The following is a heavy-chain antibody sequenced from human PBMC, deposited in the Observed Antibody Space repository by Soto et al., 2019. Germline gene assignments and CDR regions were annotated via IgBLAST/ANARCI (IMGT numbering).Heavy chain of an antibody. CDR3: ARVVYVWGSYRATEAIDY. J-gene: IGHJ4*02. Sequence: ASVKVSCKASGYTFTSYGISWVRQAPGQGLEWMGWISAYNGNTNYAQKLQGRVTMTTDTSTSTAYMELRSLRSDDTAVYYCARVVYVWGSYRATEAIDYWGQGTLVTVSS. V-gene: IGHV1-18*01. CDR2: ISAYNGNT. D-gene: IGHD3-16*02. CDR1: GYTFTSYG.